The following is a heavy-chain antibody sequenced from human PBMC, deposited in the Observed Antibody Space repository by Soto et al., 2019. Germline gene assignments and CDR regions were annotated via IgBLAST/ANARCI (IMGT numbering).Heavy chain of an antibody. J-gene: IGHJ4*02. CDR3: VKVGLSGYSYGLDY. Sequence: GGSLRLSCSASGFTFSSYAMHWVRQAPGKGLEYVSAISSNGGSTYYADSVKGRFTISRDNSKNTLCLQMSSLRAEDTAVYYCVKVGLSGYSYGLDYWGQGTLVTVS. V-gene: IGHV3-64D*06. CDR2: ISSNGGST. CDR1: GFTFSSYA. D-gene: IGHD5-18*01.